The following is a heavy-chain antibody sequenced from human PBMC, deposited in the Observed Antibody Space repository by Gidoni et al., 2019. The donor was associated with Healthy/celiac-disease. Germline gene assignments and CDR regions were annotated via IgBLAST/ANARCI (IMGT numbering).Heavy chain of an antibody. D-gene: IGHD1-26*01. CDR1: GGTFNSYA. CDR2: TIPILGIL. CDR3: ARDRRGVVGATRAFDI. V-gene: IGHV1-69*04. J-gene: IGHJ3*02. Sequence: QVQLVQSGAEVKKPGSSVKVSCQASGGTFNSYAISWVRQAPGQGLEWMGRTIPILGILDYAQKFQGRVTIIVDTSTSTAYMELSSLRFEDTAVYYCARDRRGVVGATRAFDIWGQGTMVTVSS.